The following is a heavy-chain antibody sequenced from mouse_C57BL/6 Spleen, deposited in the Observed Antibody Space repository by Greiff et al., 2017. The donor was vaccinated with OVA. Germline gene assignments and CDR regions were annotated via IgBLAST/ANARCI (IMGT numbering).Heavy chain of an antibody. CDR3: ASIYYDYDGFAY. J-gene: IGHJ3*01. CDR1: GFSLTSYA. D-gene: IGHD2-4*01. CDR2: IWTGGGT. V-gene: IGHV2-9-1*01. Sequence: VKLMESGPGLVAPSQSLSITCTVSGFSLTSYAISWVRQPPGKGLEWLGVIWTGGGTNYNSALKSRLSISKDNSKSQVFLKMNSLQTDDTARYYCASIYYDYDGFAYWGQGTLVTVSA.